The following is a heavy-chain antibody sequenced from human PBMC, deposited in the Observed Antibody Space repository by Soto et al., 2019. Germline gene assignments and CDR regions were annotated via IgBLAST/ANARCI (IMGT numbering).Heavy chain of an antibody. V-gene: IGHV3-23*01. D-gene: IGHD2-8*02. CDR2: MGGSGATK. CDR1: GSPFAPLP. Sequence: EVQLLESGGGFFKRGGPLESPFEPPGSPFAPLPMTWAGRFPGRGRGWVSAMGGSGATKHHADSVKGRFTISRDNSKNTLYLQLNSLRAEDTAVYFCAKGSSCTSVSCHLAPFEFWGQGTLVTVSS. J-gene: IGHJ4*02. CDR3: AKGSSCTSVSCHLAPFEF.